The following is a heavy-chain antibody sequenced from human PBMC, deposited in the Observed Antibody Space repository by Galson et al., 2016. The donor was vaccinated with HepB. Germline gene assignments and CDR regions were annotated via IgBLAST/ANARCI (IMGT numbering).Heavy chain of an antibody. V-gene: IGHV3-23*01. J-gene: IGHJ5*02. CDR1: GFTFSSYA. CDR2: ITATGNTA. D-gene: IGHD1-1*01. CDR3: AKENWQSGLNWLDP. Sequence: SLRLSCAASGFTFSSYAMAWVRQAPGQGLEWVSTITATGNTAYYTDSVMGRFTISRDNSENTLYLQMTSLKTADMALYFCAKENWQSGLNWLDPWGQGTLVTVSS.